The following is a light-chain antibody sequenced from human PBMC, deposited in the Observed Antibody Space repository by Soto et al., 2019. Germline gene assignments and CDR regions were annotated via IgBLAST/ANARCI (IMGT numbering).Light chain of an antibody. Sequence: QLVLTQPPSVSGAQGQRVTISCTGSSSNIGAGYDVHWYQQLPGTAPKLLIYGNSNRPSGVPDRFSGSKSGTSASLAITGLQAEDEADYYCQSYDSSLSAVVLGGGTKLTVL. V-gene: IGLV1-40*01. CDR2: GNS. CDR3: QSYDSSLSAVV. J-gene: IGLJ2*01. CDR1: SSNIGAGYD.